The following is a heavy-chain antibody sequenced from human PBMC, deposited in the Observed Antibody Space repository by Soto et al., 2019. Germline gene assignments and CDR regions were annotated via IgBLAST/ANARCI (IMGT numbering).Heavy chain of an antibody. J-gene: IGHJ4*02. CDR1: GYTFTSYG. D-gene: IGHD6-13*01. CDR3: ARTAEFSAAVKPFDY. Sequence: QVQLVQSGAEVKKPGASVKVSCKASGYTFTSYGISWVRQAPGQGLEWMGWISAYNGNTNYAQKLQGRVTMTTDTSTSTDYMELRSLRSDDTAVYYCARTAEFSAAVKPFDYWGQGTLVTVSS. V-gene: IGHV1-18*01. CDR2: ISAYNGNT.